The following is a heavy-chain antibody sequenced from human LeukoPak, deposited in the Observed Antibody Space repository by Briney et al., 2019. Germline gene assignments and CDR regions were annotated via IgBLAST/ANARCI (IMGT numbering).Heavy chain of an antibody. V-gene: IGHV4-34*01. CDR1: GGSFSGYY. Sequence: KPSETLSLTCAVYGGSFSGYYWSWIRQPPGKGLEWIGEINHSGSTNYNPSLKSRATISVDTSKNQFSLRLSSVTAADTAVYYCARAGGSSWYGYYFDYWGQGTLVTVSS. CDR2: INHSGST. CDR3: ARAGGSSWYGYYFDY. J-gene: IGHJ4*02. D-gene: IGHD6-13*01.